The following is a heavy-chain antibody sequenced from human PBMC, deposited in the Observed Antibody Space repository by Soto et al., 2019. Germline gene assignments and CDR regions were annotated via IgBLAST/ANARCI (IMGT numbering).Heavy chain of an antibody. V-gene: IGHV1-69*02. J-gene: IGHJ5*02. CDR3: AGDNSGYEINNWFDP. Sequence: QVQLVQSGAEVKKPGSSVKVSCKASGGTFSSYTISWVRQDPGQGLEWMGRIIPILGIANYAQKFQGRVTITADKSTSTAYMELSSLRSEDTAVYYCAGDNSGYEINNWFDPWGQGTLVTVSS. D-gene: IGHD5-12*01. CDR1: GGTFSSYT. CDR2: IIPILGIA.